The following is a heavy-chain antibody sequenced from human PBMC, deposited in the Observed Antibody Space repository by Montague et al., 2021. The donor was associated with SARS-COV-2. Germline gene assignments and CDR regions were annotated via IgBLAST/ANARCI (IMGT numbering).Heavy chain of an antibody. CDR3: AKDRFSSGWFGGLDY. CDR1: GFTFSSYP. D-gene: IGHD6-19*01. CDR2: ISGSGGST. Sequence: LSCAASGFTFSSYPITWVRQAPGKGLEWVSGISGSGGSTYYADSVKGRFTISRDNSKNTLYLQMNSLRAEDTAVYYCAKDRFSSGWFGGLDYWGQGTLVTVSS. J-gene: IGHJ4*02. V-gene: IGHV3-23*01.